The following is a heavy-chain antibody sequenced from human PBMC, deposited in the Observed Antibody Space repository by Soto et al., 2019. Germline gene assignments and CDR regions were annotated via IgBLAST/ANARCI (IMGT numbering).Heavy chain of an antibody. V-gene: IGHV3-33*01. D-gene: IGHD3-22*01. Sequence: GGSLRLSCAASGFSFSSYGMHWVRQAPGKGLEWVAVIWYDGSNKYYADSVKGRFTISRDNSKNTLYLQMNSLRAEDTAVYYCARGADYYDSSGYYYGMDVWGQGTTVTVSS. CDR2: IWYDGSNK. J-gene: IGHJ6*02. CDR1: GFSFSSYG. CDR3: ARGADYYDSSGYYYGMDV.